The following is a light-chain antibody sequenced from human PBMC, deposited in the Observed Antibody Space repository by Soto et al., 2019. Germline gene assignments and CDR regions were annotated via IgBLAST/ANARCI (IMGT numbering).Light chain of an antibody. Sequence: DIQFTQSPSFLSSSVLDRFTITCRASQGIINYLAWYQQKPGKAPKLLIYAASTLQSGVPSRFSGSGSGTEFTLTISSLQPEDFATYYCEQLNTYPLTFGGGTKVDIK. V-gene: IGKV1-9*01. CDR3: EQLNTYPLT. CDR2: AAS. J-gene: IGKJ4*01. CDR1: QGIINY.